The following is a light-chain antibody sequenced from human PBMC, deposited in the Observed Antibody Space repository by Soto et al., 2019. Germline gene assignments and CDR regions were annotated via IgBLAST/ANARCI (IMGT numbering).Light chain of an antibody. J-gene: IGLJ2*01. CDR1: RSNIGNNY. V-gene: IGLV1-51*02. CDR3: GTWDSRLSVVV. CDR2: ENN. Sequence: QAVVTQPPSVSAAPGQKVTISCSGSRSNIGNNYVSWYQQLPGTAPKLLIYENNKRPSGIPDRFSGSKSGTSATLGITGLQTGDEADYYCGTWDSRLSVVVFGGGTKLTVL.